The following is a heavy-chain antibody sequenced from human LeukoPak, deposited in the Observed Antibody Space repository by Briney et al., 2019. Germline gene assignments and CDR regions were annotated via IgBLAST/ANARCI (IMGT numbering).Heavy chain of an antibody. Sequence: SETLSLTCTASGGSISSYYWSWIRQPPGKGLEWIGYIYYSGSTNYNPSLKSRVTISVDTSKNQFSLKLSSVTAADTAVYYCARVGTGKWRAFDIWGQGTMVTVSS. J-gene: IGHJ3*02. CDR1: GGSISSYY. D-gene: IGHD1-1*01. CDR3: ARVGTGKWRAFDI. V-gene: IGHV4-59*01. CDR2: IYYSGST.